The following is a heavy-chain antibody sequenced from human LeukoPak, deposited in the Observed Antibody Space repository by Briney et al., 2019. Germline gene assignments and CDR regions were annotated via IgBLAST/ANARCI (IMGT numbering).Heavy chain of an antibody. J-gene: IGHJ4*02. V-gene: IGHV4-39*07. D-gene: IGHD6-13*01. CDR3: ARDRQQLVRGDYFDY. Sequence: SETLSLTCTVSGGSISSSSYYWGWIRQPPGKGLEWIGSIYYSGSTYYNPSLKSRVTISVDTSKSQFSLKLRSVTAADTGVYYCARDRQQLVRGDYFDYWGQGTLVTVAS. CDR1: GGSISSSSYY. CDR2: IYYSGST.